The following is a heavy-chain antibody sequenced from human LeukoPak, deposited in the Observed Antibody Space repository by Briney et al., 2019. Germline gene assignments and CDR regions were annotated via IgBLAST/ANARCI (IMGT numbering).Heavy chain of an antibody. CDR2: IYYSGST. CDR3: ARHSTSGGEGFWSGYYYYFDY. J-gene: IGHJ4*02. D-gene: IGHD3-3*01. Sequence: SETLSLTCTVSGGSISSSSYYWGWIRQPPGKGLEWIGSIYYSGSTYYNPSLKSRVTISVDTSKNQFSLKLSSVTAADTAVYYCARHSTSGGEGFWSGYYYYFDYWGQGTLVTVSS. CDR1: GGSISSSSYY. V-gene: IGHV4-39*01.